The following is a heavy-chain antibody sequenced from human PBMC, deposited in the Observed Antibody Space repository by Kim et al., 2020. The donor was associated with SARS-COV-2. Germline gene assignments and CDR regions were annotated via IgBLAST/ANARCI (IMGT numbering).Heavy chain of an antibody. J-gene: IGHJ6*02. Sequence: SVKVSCKASGGTFSSYTISWVRQAPGQGLEWMGRIIPILGIANYAQKFQGRVTITAVKSTSTAYMELSSLRSEDTAVYYCARDEGIAVGGISDYYYGMDIWGQGTTVTVSS. CDR3: ARDEGIAVGGISDYYYGMDI. V-gene: IGHV1-69*04. D-gene: IGHD6-19*01. CDR2: IIPILGIA. CDR1: GGTFSSYT.